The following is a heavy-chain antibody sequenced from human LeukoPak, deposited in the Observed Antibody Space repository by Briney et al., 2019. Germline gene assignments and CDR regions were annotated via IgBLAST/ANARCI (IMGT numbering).Heavy chain of an antibody. CDR1: GTSITSGSYF. CDR2: IYSSGRT. D-gene: IGHD5-18*01. J-gene: IGHJ3*02. Sequence: PSETLSLTCTISGTSITSGSYFWSWIRQPAGNELEWLGLIYSSGRTNYNPSLKSRVTFSVDTSKNQFSLKLSSVTAADTAVYYCARSEYSYGADAFDIWGQGTMVTVSS. CDR3: ARSEYSYGADAFDI. V-gene: IGHV4-61*10.